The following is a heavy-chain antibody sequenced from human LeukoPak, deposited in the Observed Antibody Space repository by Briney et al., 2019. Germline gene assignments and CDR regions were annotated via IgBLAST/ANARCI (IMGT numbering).Heavy chain of an antibody. D-gene: IGHD3-10*01. CDR1: GGSISSYY. CDR3: ARGITMVRGALEV. V-gene: IGHV4-59*08. Sequence: PSETLSLTCTVTGGSISSYYWSWIRQPPGKGLDWIGYIYYIGSTNYTPFLKSGVTISVDTSKNQFCLTLSSVTAADTAVYYCARGITMVRGALEVWGQGTTVTVSS. CDR2: IYYIGST. J-gene: IGHJ6*02.